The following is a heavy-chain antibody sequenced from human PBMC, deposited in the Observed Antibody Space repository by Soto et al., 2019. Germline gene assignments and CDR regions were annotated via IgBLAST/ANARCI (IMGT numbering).Heavy chain of an antibody. CDR3: ARLDTGGATSMYYPDTYYFDY. V-gene: IGHV4-39*01. Sequence: SETLSLTCTVSGGSISSSSYYWGWIRQPPGKGLEWIGSIYYSGSTYYNPSLKSRVTISVDTSKNQFSLKLSSVTAADTAVYYCARLDTGGATSMYYPDTYYFDYWGQGTLVTVSS. CDR1: GGSISSSSYY. J-gene: IGHJ4*02. CDR2: IYYSGST. D-gene: IGHD1-26*01.